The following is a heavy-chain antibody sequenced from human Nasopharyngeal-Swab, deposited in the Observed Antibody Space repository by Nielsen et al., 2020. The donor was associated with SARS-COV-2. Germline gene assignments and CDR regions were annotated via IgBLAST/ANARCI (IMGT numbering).Heavy chain of an antibody. CDR3: ARVGQDLVRGVEGLNWYFDL. CDR1: GFTFSDYY. D-gene: IGHD3-10*01. CDR2: ISSSSSYT. V-gene: IGHV3-11*05. Sequence: GESLKISCAASGFTFSDYYMSWIRQAPGKGLEWVSYISSSSSYTNYADSVKGRFTISRDNAKNSLYLQMNSLRAEDTAVYYCARVGQDLVRGVEGLNWYFDLWGRGTLVTVSS. J-gene: IGHJ2*01.